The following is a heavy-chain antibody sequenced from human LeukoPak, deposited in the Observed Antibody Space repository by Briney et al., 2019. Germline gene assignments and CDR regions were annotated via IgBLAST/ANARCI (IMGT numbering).Heavy chain of an antibody. J-gene: IGHJ4*02. D-gene: IGHD1-14*01. Sequence: GGSLRLSCAASGFTFSSYAMRWVRQAPGKGLEGVAVISYDGSNKYYADSVKGRFTISRDNSKNTLYLQMNSLRAEDTAVYYCARPASDRKYYFDYWGQGTLVTVSS. CDR1: GFTFSSYA. CDR3: ARPASDRKYYFDY. V-gene: IGHV3-30-3*01. CDR2: ISYDGSNK.